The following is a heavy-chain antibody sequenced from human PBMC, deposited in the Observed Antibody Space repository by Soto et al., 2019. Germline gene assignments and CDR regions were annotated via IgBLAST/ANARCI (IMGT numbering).Heavy chain of an antibody. D-gene: IGHD1-1*01. V-gene: IGHV1-69*13. CDR3: ARDRNRKKLEPASY. CDR1: GGTFSSYA. J-gene: IGHJ4*02. CDR2: IIPIFGTA. Sequence: SVKVSCKASGGTFSSYAISWVRQAPGQGLEWMGGIIPIFGTANYAQKFQGRVTITADESTSTAYMELSSLRSEDTAVYYCARDRNRKKLEPASYWGQGTLVTVSS.